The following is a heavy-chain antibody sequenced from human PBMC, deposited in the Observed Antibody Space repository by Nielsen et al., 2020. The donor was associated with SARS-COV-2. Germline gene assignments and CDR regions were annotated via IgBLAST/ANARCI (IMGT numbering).Heavy chain of an antibody. CDR2: ISSSGSII. V-gene: IGHV3-48*04. Sequence: GESLKISCAASGFTFSSYGMHWVRQAPGKGLEWVSYISSSGSIIYYADSVKGRFTISRDNAKNSLYLQMNSLRAEDTAVYYCAGEYAGIAAAGPSFDYWGQGTLVTVSS. CDR1: GFTFSSYG. CDR3: AGEYAGIAAAGPSFDY. J-gene: IGHJ4*02. D-gene: IGHD6-13*01.